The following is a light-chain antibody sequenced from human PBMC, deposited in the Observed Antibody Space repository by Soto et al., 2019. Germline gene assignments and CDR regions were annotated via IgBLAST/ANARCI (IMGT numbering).Light chain of an antibody. CDR2: DAS. CDR3: QSYNTGPYT. Sequence: EIVMTQSPATLSVSPGERATLSCWASQSVGSNLAWYQQKPGQAPRLLIFDASTRATGIPARFSGSGSGTEFTLTISSLQSEDFAVYYCQSYNTGPYTFGQGTKLEI. J-gene: IGKJ2*01. CDR1: QSVGSN. V-gene: IGKV3-15*01.